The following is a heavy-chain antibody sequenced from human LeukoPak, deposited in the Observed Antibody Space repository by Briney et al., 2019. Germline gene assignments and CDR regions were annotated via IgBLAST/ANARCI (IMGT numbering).Heavy chain of an antibody. CDR3: ASLGYSGYDWGGSFDY. J-gene: IGHJ4*02. CDR1: GFTFSSYA. V-gene: IGHV3-23*01. CDR2: LSCSGGST. Sequence: GGSLRLSCAASGFTFSSYAMSWVRQAPGKGLEWVSALSCSGGSTHYADSVKGRFTLSRDNSKNTLYLQMNSLRAEDTAVYYCASLGYSGYDWGGSFDYWGQGTLVTVSS. D-gene: IGHD5-12*01.